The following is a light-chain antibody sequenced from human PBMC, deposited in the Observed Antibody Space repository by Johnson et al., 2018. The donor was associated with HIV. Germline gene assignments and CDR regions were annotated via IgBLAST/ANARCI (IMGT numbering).Light chain of an antibody. V-gene: IGLV1-51*01. J-gene: IGLJ1*01. CDR1: SSNIGNNY. Sequence: QSVLTQPPSVSAAPGQKVTISCSGSSSNIGNNYVSWYQQVPGTAPKLLIYDNTKRPSGIPDRFSGSKSGTSATLGITGLQTGDEADDYCGTWASSLRTGFFGTGTKVTVL. CDR3: GTWASSLRTGF. CDR2: DNT.